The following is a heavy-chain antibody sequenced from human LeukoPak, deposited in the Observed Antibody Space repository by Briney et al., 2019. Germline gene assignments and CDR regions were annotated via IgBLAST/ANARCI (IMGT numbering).Heavy chain of an antibody. CDR2: IASDGSAT. D-gene: IGHD2-2*01. CDR1: GFTFNTYW. V-gene: IGHV3-74*01. CDR3: ARGSPVGYAPFDY. J-gene: IGHJ4*02. Sequence: GGSLRLSCAASGFTFNTYWMHWVRQGPGKGLVWVSRIASDGSATSYADSVRGRFTISRDNAKNTLFLQLNSLRADDTAVYYCARGSPVGYAPFDYWGQGTLVTVSS.